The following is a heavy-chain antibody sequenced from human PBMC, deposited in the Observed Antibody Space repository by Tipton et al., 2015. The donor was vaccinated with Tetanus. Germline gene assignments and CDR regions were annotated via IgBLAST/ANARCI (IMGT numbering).Heavy chain of an antibody. CDR3: AKEFQRARIRFFDS. CDR2: TPFDGRNE. CDR1: GFRFSYSG. Sequence: QVQLVQSGGGVVQPGRSLRLSCAASGFRFSYSGMHWVRQAPGKGLEWVAVTPFDGRNERYADSVKGRFIISRDNSKNTLYLQMNSLRPEDTAVYYCAKEFQRARIRFFDSWGQGTQVTASS. D-gene: IGHD2-15*01. V-gene: IGHV3-30*18. J-gene: IGHJ4*02.